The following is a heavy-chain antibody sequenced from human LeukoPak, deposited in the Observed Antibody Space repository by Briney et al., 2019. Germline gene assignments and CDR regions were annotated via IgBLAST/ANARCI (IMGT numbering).Heavy chain of an antibody. CDR3: ARELSDDFWSGYYYQYFDY. D-gene: IGHD3-3*01. J-gene: IGHJ4*02. V-gene: IGHV1-2*02. CDR1: GYTFTGYY. Sequence: ASVKVSCKASGYTFTGYYMHWVRQAPGQGLEWMGWINPNSGGTNYAQKFQGRVTMTRDTSISTAYMELSRLRSDDTAAYYCARELSDDFWSGYYYQYFDYWGQGALVTVSS. CDR2: INPNSGGT.